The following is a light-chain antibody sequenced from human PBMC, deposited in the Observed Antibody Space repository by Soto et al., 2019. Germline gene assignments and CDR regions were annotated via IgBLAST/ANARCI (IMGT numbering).Light chain of an antibody. J-gene: IGKJ1*01. CDR3: QQYNSLPTT. Sequence: DIQMTQSPSTLSASIGDSVTITCRASQPITTWLAWYQQKPGRAPRLLIYDAFALQSGVPSRFSGSGSGTEFTLTISSLQPDDFATYYCQQYNSLPTTFGQGTKVDIK. CDR1: QPITTW. CDR2: DAF. V-gene: IGKV1-5*01.